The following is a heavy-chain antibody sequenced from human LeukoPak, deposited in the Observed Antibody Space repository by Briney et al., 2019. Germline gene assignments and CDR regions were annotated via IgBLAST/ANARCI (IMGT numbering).Heavy chain of an antibody. CDR1: GYSFTSYW. Sequence: PGASRQISGKGSGYSFTSYWIGGVRQLPGKGLEWMGIIYPGDSDTRYSPSFQGQVTISADKSISTAYLQWSSLKASDTAMYYCARPRLRFLEWLSIDYWGQGTLVTVSS. V-gene: IGHV5-51*01. D-gene: IGHD3-3*01. CDR2: IYPGDSDT. CDR3: ARPRLRFLEWLSIDY. J-gene: IGHJ4*02.